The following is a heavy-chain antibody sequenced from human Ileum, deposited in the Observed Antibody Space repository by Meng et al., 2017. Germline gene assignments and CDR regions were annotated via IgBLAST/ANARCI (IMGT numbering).Heavy chain of an antibody. V-gene: IGHV4-34*01. CDR3: ARRIRGGSYLG. CDR2: IHYSGST. D-gene: IGHD1-26*01. J-gene: IGHJ4*02. CDR1: GDAFTDYY. Sequence: QLQLMKWGAGRLKPPETLSLPCNGHGDAFTDYYWNWIRQPPGKGLEWIGEIHYSGSTNYNPSLESRVTISEDTSQKQFSLRLSSVTAADTAVYYCARRIRGGSYLGWGQGTLVTVSS.